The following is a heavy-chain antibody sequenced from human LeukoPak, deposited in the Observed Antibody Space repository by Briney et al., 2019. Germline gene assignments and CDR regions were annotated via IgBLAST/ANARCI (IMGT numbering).Heavy chain of an antibody. J-gene: IGHJ4*02. CDR1: GGSISSGSYY. CDR2: IFYSGNT. CDR3: ARHSSDWRRFDY. Sequence: SETLSLTCTVSGGSISSGSYYWGWIRQPPGKGLEWIGSIFYSGNTYNNPSLKSRVTLSVDTPKNQFSLKMRSVTAADTAVFYSARHSSDWRRFDYWGQGTLVTVPS. V-gene: IGHV4-39*01. D-gene: IGHD6-19*01.